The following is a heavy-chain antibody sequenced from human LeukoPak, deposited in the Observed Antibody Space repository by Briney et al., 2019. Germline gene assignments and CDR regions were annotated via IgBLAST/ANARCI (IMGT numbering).Heavy chain of an antibody. CDR2: ISVSATGGTT. CDR3: AKDALYASGTYYNS. V-gene: IGHV3-23*01. D-gene: IGHD3-10*01. CDR1: GFTLSSYG. Sequence: GALRLSCEASGFTLSSYGMAWVRQAPGKGLEWVSAISVSATGGTTYYADSVKGRFTISRDTSKNTLYLQMTSLRAEDTAIYYCAKDALYASGTYYNSWGQGTLVTVSS. J-gene: IGHJ4*02.